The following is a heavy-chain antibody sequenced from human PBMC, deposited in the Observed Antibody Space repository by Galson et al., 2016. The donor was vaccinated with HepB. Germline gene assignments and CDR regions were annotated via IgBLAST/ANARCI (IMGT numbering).Heavy chain of an antibody. CDR3: ARDLRHYDSGGYDDTFDI. CDR1: GYTFTNYG. D-gene: IGHD3-22*01. J-gene: IGHJ3*02. CDR2: ISAYNGHT. Sequence: SVKVSCKASGYTFTNYGLSWVRQAPGQGLEWMGWISAYNGHTNYAQSPQGRVTLTTDTSTSLSYTELRSLRSDDTAVYYCARDLRHYDSGGYDDTFDIWGQGTMVTVSS. V-gene: IGHV1-18*01.